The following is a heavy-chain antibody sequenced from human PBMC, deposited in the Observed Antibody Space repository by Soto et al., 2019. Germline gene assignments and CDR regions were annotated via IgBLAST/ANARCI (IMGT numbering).Heavy chain of an antibody. CDR3: ARGGYYDILTGYLGYMDV. Sequence: GASVKVSCKASGYTFTSYDINWVRQATGQGLEWMGWMNPNSGNTGYAQKFQGRVTMTRNTSISTAYMELSSLRSEDTAVYYCARGGYYDILTGYLGYMDVWGKGTTVTVSS. CDR2: MNPNSGNT. J-gene: IGHJ6*03. V-gene: IGHV1-8*01. D-gene: IGHD3-9*01. CDR1: GYTFTSYD.